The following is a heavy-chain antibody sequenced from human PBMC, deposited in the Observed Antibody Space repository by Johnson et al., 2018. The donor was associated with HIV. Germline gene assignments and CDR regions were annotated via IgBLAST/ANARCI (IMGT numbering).Heavy chain of an antibody. CDR3: AKGGGVHFVVKAFDI. D-gene: IGHD2-21*01. J-gene: IGHJ3*02. Sequence: QVQLVESGGGVVQPGGSLRLSCAASGFTFSSYGMHWVRQAPGKGLEWVAFIRYDGSNKYYADSVKGRFTISRDNSKMYLQMNSLGAEDTAVYYCAKGGGVHFVVKAFDIWGQGTMVTVSS. CDR2: IRYDGSNK. CDR1: GFTFSSYG. V-gene: IGHV3-30*02.